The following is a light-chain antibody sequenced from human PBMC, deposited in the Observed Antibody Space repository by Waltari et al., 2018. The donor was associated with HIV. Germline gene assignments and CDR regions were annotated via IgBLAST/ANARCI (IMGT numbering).Light chain of an antibody. CDR1: QHISTS. CDR3: QQTYETVVT. J-gene: IGKJ4*01. CDR2: AAS. Sequence: DIQMTQSPSSLSASVGARVPITCRASQHISTSLNWYQQTPGKAPKLLIFAASLLQSGVPSRFTASGSGTDFTLTINSLQPEDFATYFCQQTYETVVTFGGGTKVDIK. V-gene: IGKV1-39*01.